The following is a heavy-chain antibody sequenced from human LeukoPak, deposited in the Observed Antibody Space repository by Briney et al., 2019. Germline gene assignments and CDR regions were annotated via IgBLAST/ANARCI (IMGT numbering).Heavy chain of an antibody. D-gene: IGHD2-8*01. CDR2: IYTSGST. CDR3: ARHVPYCTNGVCYTLIDY. CDR1: GGSISSYY. J-gene: IGHJ4*02. V-gene: IGHV4-4*09. Sequence: SETLSLTCTVSGGSISSYYWSWIRQPPGKGLEWIGYIYTSGSTNYNPSLKSRVTISVDTSKNQFSLKLSSVTAADTAVYYCARHVPYCTNGVCYTLIDYWGQGTLVTVSS.